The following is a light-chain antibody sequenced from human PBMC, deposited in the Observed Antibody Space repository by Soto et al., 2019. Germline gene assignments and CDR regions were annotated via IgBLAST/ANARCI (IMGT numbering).Light chain of an antibody. V-gene: IGLV6-57*01. CDR2: EDN. CDR3: QSHHSSNVL. J-gene: IGLJ2*01. CDR1: SGSIASNF. Sequence: NFMLTQPHSVSESPGKTVTISCTRSSGSIASNFVQWYQQRPGSSPTTVIYEDNQRPSGVPDRFSGSIDSSSNSASLSISGLKPEDEADYYCQSHHSSNVLFGGGTKLTVL.